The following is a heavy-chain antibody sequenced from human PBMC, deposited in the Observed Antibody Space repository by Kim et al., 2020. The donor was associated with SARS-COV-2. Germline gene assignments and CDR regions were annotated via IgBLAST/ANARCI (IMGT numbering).Heavy chain of an antibody. J-gene: IGHJ2*01. CDR1: SGSFTSRIYY. V-gene: IGHV4-39*01. D-gene: IGHD3-16*01. CDR3: AARDAYTWDWCFDV. Sequence: SETLSLTCIVSSGSFTSRIYYWGWVRQPPGGGLEWIGTINYRGTTFLSPSLQSRLSISADSSQRQVSLRLDTVTAADTAVYFCAARDAYTWDWCFDVWGR. CDR2: INYRGTT.